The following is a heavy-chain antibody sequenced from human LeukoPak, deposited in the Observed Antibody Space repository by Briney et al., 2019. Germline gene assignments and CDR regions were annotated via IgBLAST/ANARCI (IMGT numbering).Heavy chain of an antibody. CDR3: ASDLVVVSGYDYIVEYYFDY. CDR2: IKQDGSEK. V-gene: IGHV3-7*04. Sequence: GGSLRLSCAATGFTFSNYWMTWVRQAPGKGLEWVANIKQDGSEKYYVDSVKGRFTISRDNAKNSLYLQMNSLRAEDRAVYYCASDLVVVSGYDYIVEYYFDYWGQGTLVTVSS. J-gene: IGHJ4*02. CDR1: GFTFSNYW. D-gene: IGHD5-12*01.